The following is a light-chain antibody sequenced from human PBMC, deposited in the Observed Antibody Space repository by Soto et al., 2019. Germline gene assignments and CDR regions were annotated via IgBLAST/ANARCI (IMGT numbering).Light chain of an antibody. CDR2: SNT. CDR3: AVWDDSVNGGV. Sequence: QSVLTQPPSVSETPGQRVTISCSGSSSNIGSNTVNWYRQLPETAPKLLIYSNTQRPSGVPDRFSGFKSGTSASLAISGLQSEDEADYYWAVWDDSVNGGVFGTGTKLTVL. J-gene: IGLJ1*01. V-gene: IGLV1-44*01. CDR1: SSNIGSNT.